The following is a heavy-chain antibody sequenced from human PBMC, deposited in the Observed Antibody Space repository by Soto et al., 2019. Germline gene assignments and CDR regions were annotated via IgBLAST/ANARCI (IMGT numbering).Heavy chain of an antibody. CDR1: VYSFTSYW. J-gene: IGHJ6*02. D-gene: IGHD5-18*01. CDR2: IDPSDSYT. CDR3: AYSYAYGDYYYYGMDV. Sequence: GESRKISCKGSVYSFTSYWISWVRQMPGKGLEWMGRIDPSDSYTNYSPSFQGHVTISADKSISTAYLQWSSLKASDTAMYYCAYSYAYGDYYYYGMDVWGQGTTVTVSS. V-gene: IGHV5-10-1*01.